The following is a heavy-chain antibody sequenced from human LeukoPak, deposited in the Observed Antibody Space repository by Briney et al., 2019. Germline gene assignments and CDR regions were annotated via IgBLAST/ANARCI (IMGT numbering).Heavy chain of an antibody. V-gene: IGHV3-7*03. CDR1: GFTFSSYW. Sequence: GGSLRLSCAASGFTFSSYWMNWARQASGKGLEWVASINHNGNVNYYVDSVKGRFTISRDNAKNSLYLQMSNLRAEDTAVYFCARGGGLDVWGQGATVTVSS. CDR3: ARGGGLDV. CDR2: INHNGNVN. J-gene: IGHJ6*02. D-gene: IGHD3-16*01.